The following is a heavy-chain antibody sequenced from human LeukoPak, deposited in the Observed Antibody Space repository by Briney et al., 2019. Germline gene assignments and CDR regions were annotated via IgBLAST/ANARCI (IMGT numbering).Heavy chain of an antibody. Sequence: PGGSLRLSCGASGFTFSSYGMSWVRQAPGKGLEWVSAVSGSGATTYYADSVKGRFTVSRDNSKNTLYLQMNSLRAEDTAVYFCAKDQADCSTSSCYERGFDYWGQGTLVTVSS. V-gene: IGHV3-23*01. CDR2: VSGSGATT. J-gene: IGHJ4*02. D-gene: IGHD2-2*01. CDR1: GFTFSSYG. CDR3: AKDQADCSTSSCYERGFDY.